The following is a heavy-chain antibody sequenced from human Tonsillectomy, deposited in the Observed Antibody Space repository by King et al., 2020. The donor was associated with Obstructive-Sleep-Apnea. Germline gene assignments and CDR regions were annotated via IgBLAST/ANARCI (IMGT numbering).Heavy chain of an antibody. Sequence: VQLVQSGGGVVQPGRSLTLSCVASGFTFSTYGMHWVRQAPGKGLEWVAVISYEGGNTFYSDSVKGRFTISRDNSKNTLYLQMNSLRPDDTAVYSCVKVFEDFAAAGTGHFHYWGQGTLVAVST. D-gene: IGHD6-13*01. CDR2: ISYEGGNT. CDR3: VKVFEDFAAAGTGHFHY. V-gene: IGHV3-30*18. J-gene: IGHJ4*02. CDR1: GFTFSTYG.